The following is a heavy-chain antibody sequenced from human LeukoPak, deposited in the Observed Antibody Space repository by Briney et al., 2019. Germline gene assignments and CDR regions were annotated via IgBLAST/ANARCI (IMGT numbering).Heavy chain of an antibody. Sequence: GRSLRLSCAASGFNFSNCAMGWVRQAPGKGLEWVSAISGSGGRTYYAHSVKGRFTISRDNSKSTLYLQMNSLRADDTAIYYCAKDHYDNWFDPWGQGTLVTVSS. CDR2: ISGSGGRT. J-gene: IGHJ5*02. CDR1: GFNFSNCA. CDR3: AKDHYDNWFDP. V-gene: IGHV3-23*01. D-gene: IGHD3-16*01.